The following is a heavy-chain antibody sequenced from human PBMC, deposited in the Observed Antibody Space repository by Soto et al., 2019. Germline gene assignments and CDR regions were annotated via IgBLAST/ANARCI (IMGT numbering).Heavy chain of an antibody. CDR2: IYYSGST. CDR1: GGSISSSSYY. V-gene: IGHV4-39*07. J-gene: IGHJ6*02. Sequence: SETLSLTCTVSGGSISSSSYYWGWIRQPPGKGLEWIGSIYYSGSTNYNPSLKSRVTISVDTSKNQFSLKLSSVTAADTAVYYCARQPRYCSSTSCYAGGYYYYGMDVWGQGTTVTVSS. D-gene: IGHD2-2*01. CDR3: ARQPRYCSSTSCYAGGYYYYGMDV.